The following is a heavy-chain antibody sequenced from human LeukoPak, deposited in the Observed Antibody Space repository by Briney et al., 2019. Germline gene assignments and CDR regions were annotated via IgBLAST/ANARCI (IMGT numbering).Heavy chain of an antibody. Sequence: GGSLRLSCVASGFTFNYAWMSWVRQAPGKGLEWVGRIKSENDGGTSDYSSSVKGRFNISRDDSKNTLFLHMISLKTEDTALYYCTNSLSYYDFWTGSEIDVFDVWGHGTMVSVSP. CDR3: TNSLSYYDFWTGSEIDVFDV. CDR2: IKSENDGGTS. CDR1: GFTFNYAW. J-gene: IGHJ3*01. V-gene: IGHV3-15*01. D-gene: IGHD3-3*01.